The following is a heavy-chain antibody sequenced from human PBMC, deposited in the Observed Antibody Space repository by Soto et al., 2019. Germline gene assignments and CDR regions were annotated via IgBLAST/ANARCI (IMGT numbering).Heavy chain of an antibody. V-gene: IGHV3-53*01. D-gene: IGHD1-26*01. J-gene: IGHJ5*02. Sequence: PWWSLRLSCSISGFSVSSNYLSWFRQAPGKGLEWVSVHYSGGSTYYADSVQGRFTISRDKSNNTLYLQMRRVRAEDTAVYFCARHRHPRGTVGATSPLDPWGQGAQVTVSS. CDR1: GFSVSSNY. CDR2: HYSGGST. CDR3: ARHRHPRGTVGATSPLDP.